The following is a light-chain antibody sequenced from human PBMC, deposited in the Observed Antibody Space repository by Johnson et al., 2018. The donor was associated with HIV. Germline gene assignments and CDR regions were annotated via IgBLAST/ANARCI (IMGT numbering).Light chain of an antibody. J-gene: IGLJ1*01. CDR3: GTWDSSLSAFYV. V-gene: IGLV1-51*02. CDR2: ETN. CDR1: SSNIGNNY. Sequence: QAVLTQPPSVSAAPGQKVTISCSGSSSNIGNNYVSWYQQLPGTPPKLLIYETNKRPSGIPDRFSGSTPGTSATLALTAIPTRDEPDYYCGTWDSSLSAFYVFGTGTKVTVL.